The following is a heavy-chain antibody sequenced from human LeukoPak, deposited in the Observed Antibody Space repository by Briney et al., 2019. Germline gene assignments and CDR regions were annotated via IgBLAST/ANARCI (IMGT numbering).Heavy chain of an antibody. CDR1: GDSISPYY. J-gene: IGHJ4*02. CDR3: AKQAYCSGGNCYPFDY. V-gene: IGHV4-59*08. CDR2: VYYSGRT. Sequence: PSETLSLTCTVSGDSISPYYWSWIRQPPGKGLEWIGFVYYSGRTSYNPSLKSRVTISVDTSKNQFSLKLSSVTAADTAVYYCAKQAYCSGGNCYPFDYWGQGTLVTVSS. D-gene: IGHD2-15*01.